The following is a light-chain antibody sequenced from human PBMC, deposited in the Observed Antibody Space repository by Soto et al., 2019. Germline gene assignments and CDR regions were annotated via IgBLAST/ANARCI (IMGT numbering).Light chain of an antibody. CDR1: QTLSIY. Sequence: DIQMTQSPPSLSASVGDRVTITCRASQTLSIYLNWYQQKPGKAPKLLIYSSTTLASGVPSRFSGSGSGTDFTLTISSLQPEDIATYYCQQSYRTPRTFGQGTKVDI. V-gene: IGKV1-39*01. CDR3: QQSYRTPRT. J-gene: IGKJ1*01. CDR2: SST.